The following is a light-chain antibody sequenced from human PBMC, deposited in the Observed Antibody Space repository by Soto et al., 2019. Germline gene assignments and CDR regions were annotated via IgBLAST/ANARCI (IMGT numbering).Light chain of an antibody. J-gene: IGLJ1*01. CDR2: DVS. CDR1: SSDVGGYNY. V-gene: IGLV2-11*01. CDR3: CSYAGSFRG. Sequence: QSALTQPRSVSGSPGQPVTISCTGTSSDVGGYNYVSWYQQHPGKAPKLMIYDVSKRPSGVPDRFSGSKSGNTASLTISGLQAEDEADYYCCSYAGSFRGFGTGTKVTVL.